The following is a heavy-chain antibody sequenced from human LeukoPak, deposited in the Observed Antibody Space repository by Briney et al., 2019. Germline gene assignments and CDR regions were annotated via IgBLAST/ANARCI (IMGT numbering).Heavy chain of an antibody. CDR3: ARSGITGTTKDY. J-gene: IGHJ4*02. Sequence: GGSLRLSCAASGFTFSDYWMSWMRQAPGKGLEWVANIKQDGSEKYYVDSVKGRFTISRDNAKNSLYLQMNSLRAEDTAVYYCARSGITGTTKDYWGQGTLVTVSS. D-gene: IGHD1-7*01. CDR2: IKQDGSEK. V-gene: IGHV3-7*01. CDR1: GFTFSDYW.